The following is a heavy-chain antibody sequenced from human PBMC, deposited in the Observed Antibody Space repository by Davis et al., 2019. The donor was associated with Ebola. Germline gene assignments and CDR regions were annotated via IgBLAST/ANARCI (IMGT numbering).Heavy chain of an antibody. CDR1: GGSISSYY. CDR3: ARSHARRYGGYSDYFDY. D-gene: IGHD5-12*01. V-gene: IGHV4-59*01. J-gene: IGHJ4*02. CDR2: IYYSGST. Sequence: SETLSLTCTVSGGSISSYYWSWIRQPPGKGLEWIGYIYYSGSTNYNPSLKSRVTISVDTSKNQFSLKLSSVTAADTAVYYCARSHARRYGGYSDYFDYWGQGTLVTVSS.